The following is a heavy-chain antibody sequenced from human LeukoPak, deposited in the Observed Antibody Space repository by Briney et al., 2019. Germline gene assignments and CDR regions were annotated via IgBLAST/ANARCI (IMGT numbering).Heavy chain of an antibody. J-gene: IGHJ4*02. CDR2: IYSGGST. Sequence: PGGSLRVSCAASGFTVSNHFMSWVRQAPGKGLEWVSIIYSGGSTYYADSVKGRFTISRDNPKNTLYLQMNSLRAEDTAVYYCARHRSEAAFDFWGQGTLVTVSS. CDR3: ARHRSEAAFDF. CDR1: GFTVSNHF. D-gene: IGHD3-10*01. V-gene: IGHV3-53*01.